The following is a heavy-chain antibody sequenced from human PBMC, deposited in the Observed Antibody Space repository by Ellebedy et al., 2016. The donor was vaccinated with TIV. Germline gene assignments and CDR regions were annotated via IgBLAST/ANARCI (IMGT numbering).Heavy chain of an antibody. CDR3: AGHPKTSGRDS. V-gene: IGHV4-59*08. CDR2: VYSNGNT. CDR1: EGSLTTHY. D-gene: IGHD6-19*01. Sequence: GSLRLSCTVSEGSLTTHYWSWIRQPPGKGLEWIGYVYSNGNTNYNPSLKSRVTTSVDTSRHQITLNLASVTAADTAIYYCAGHPKTSGRDSWGQGTLVTVSS. J-gene: IGHJ5*01.